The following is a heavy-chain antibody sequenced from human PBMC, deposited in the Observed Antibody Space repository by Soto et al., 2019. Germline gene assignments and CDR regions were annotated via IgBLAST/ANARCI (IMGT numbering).Heavy chain of an antibody. Sequence: EVQLVESGGGLVQPGGSLRLSCAASGFTFSSYSMNWVRKAPGKGLEWVSYISSSSSTIYYADSVKGRFTISRDNAKNSLYLQMNSLRAEDTAVYYCARGLKIVVVTAVGYWGQGTLVTASS. D-gene: IGHD2-21*02. CDR1: GFTFSSYS. CDR2: ISSSSSTI. V-gene: IGHV3-48*01. J-gene: IGHJ4*02. CDR3: ARGLKIVVVTAVGY.